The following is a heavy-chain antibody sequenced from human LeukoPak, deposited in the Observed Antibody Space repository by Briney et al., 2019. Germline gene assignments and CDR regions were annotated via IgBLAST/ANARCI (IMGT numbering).Heavy chain of an antibody. Sequence: PGGSLRLSCAASGFTFASSTMNWVRQAPGKGLEWVSPMNPDSNYIYYADSVKGRFTISRDTAKTSLYLQMTSLRLDDTAVYSCARGSYGDSGYWGQGTLVTASS. CDR3: ARGSYGDSGY. J-gene: IGHJ4*02. CDR2: MNPDSNYI. D-gene: IGHD4-17*01. V-gene: IGHV3-21*01. CDR1: GFTFASST.